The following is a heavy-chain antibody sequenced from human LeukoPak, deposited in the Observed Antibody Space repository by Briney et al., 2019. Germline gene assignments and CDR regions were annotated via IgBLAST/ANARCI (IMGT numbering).Heavy chain of an antibody. D-gene: IGHD3-16*01. Sequence: SGGSLRLSCAVSGFVFSGSGVHWVRQASGKGLEWVGRIGTKGERYATTYDASLNGRFTVSRDDSKNTAYLQMNSLKTEDTAVYYCTGGANWGQGTPVTVSS. V-gene: IGHV3-73*01. CDR3: TGGAN. J-gene: IGHJ4*02. CDR2: IGTKGERYAT. CDR1: GFVFSGSG.